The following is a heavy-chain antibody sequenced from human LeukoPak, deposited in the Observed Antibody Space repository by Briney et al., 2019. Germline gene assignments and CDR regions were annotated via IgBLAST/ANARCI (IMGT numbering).Heavy chain of an antibody. D-gene: IGHD6-13*01. V-gene: IGHV3-30*04. CDR3: AKDVGTQQLGN. Sequence: GGSLRLSCAASGFTFSSYAMHWVRQAPGKGLEWVAVISYDGSNKYYADSVKGRFTISRDNSKNTLYLQMNSLRAEDTAVYYCAKDVGTQQLGNWGQGTLVTVSS. CDR2: ISYDGSNK. CDR1: GFTFSSYA. J-gene: IGHJ4*02.